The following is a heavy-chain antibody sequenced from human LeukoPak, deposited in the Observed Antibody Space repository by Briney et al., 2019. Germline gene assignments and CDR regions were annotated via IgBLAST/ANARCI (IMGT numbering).Heavy chain of an antibody. Sequence: PGGSLRLSCAASGFTFSNYAMSWVRQAPGKGLEWVSGVTGSGGTKYYADSVKGRFTISRDNSKNTLYLQMNSLRAEDTAVYYCAISVQFGESWVGWGRGTLVTVSS. D-gene: IGHD3-10*01. CDR2: VTGSGGTK. V-gene: IGHV3-23*01. CDR3: AISVQFGESWVG. J-gene: IGHJ4*02. CDR1: GFTFSNYA.